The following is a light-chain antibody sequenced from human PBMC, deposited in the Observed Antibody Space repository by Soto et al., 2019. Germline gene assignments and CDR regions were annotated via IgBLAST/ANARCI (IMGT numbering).Light chain of an antibody. CDR3: KQCRNWLRT. CDR1: QNVYNN. Sequence: EIVMTQSPATLSVSPGEGATLSCKASQNVYNNLAWYQQRPGQPPRLLIYDASTRATGISARFSGSGYGTEFTLTISSLQSEDFAVYFCKQCRNWLRTFGGGTKVDIK. CDR2: DAS. V-gene: IGKV3-15*01. J-gene: IGKJ4*01.